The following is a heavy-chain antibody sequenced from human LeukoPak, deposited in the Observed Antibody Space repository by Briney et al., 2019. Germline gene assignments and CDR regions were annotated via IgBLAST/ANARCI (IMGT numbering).Heavy chain of an antibody. CDR1: GFTFSSYG. D-gene: IGHD6-13*01. V-gene: IGHV3-33*01. Sequence: PGGSLRLCCTASGFTFSSYGMHWVRQAPGKGLEWVAVIWYDGSNKYYADSVKGRFTISRDNSKNTLYLQMNSLRAEDTAVYYCARARIAAAGIPPYFDYWGQGTLVTVSS. J-gene: IGHJ4*02. CDR3: ARARIAAAGIPPYFDY. CDR2: IWYDGSNK.